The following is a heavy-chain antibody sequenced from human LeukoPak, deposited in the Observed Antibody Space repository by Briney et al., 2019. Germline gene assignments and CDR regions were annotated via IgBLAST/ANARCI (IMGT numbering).Heavy chain of an antibody. CDR1: GFTFSTYS. D-gene: IGHD6-13*01. CDR3: AREWGAAAGHNWFDP. V-gene: IGHV3-48*01. CDR2: ISSSSTSI. Sequence: PGGSLRLSCAASGFTFSTYSMNWVRQAPGKGLEWVSYISSSSTSIYLADSVKGRFTISRDNAKDSLYLQMNSLRAEDTAVYYCAREWGAAAGHNWFDPWGQGTLVTVTS. J-gene: IGHJ5*02.